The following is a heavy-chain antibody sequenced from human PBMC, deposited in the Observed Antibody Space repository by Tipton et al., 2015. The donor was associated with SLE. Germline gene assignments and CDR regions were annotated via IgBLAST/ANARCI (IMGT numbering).Heavy chain of an antibody. Sequence: TLSLTCTVSGGSISSSSYYWGWIRQPPGKGLEWIGSIYYSGSPYYNPSLKSRVTIYVDTSKNQFSLKLSSVTAADTAVYYCAGYTSGWYNGPDYWGQGTLVTVSS. D-gene: IGHD6-19*01. V-gene: IGHV4-39*01. CDR1: GGSISSSSYY. CDR3: AGYTSGWYNGPDY. CDR2: IYYSGSP. J-gene: IGHJ4*02.